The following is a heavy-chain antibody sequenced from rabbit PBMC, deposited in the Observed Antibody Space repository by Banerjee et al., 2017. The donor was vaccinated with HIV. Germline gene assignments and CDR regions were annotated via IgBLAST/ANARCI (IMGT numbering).Heavy chain of an antibody. J-gene: IGHJ4*01. Sequence: QEQLVESGGGLVQPGGSLKLSCKASGFDFSTYGVNWVRQAPGKGLEWIGCISTGDGSTYYASWVNGRFTVSSHNAQNTVSLQMNGLTAADTATYFCVREPTSSSGYYKSYYFNLWGPGTLVTVS. CDR1: GFDFSTYG. D-gene: IGHD1-1*01. CDR3: VREPTSSSGYYKSYYFNL. CDR2: ISTGDGST. V-gene: IGHV1S47*01.